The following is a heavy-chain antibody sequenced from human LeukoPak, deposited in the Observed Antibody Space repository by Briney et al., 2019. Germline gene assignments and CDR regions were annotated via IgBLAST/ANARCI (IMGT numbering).Heavy chain of an antibody. CDR2: ISAYNGNT. CDR1: GYTFTSYG. D-gene: IGHD2-15*01. J-gene: IGHJ3*02. V-gene: IGHV1-18*01. Sequence: ASVKVSCKASGYTFTSYGISWVRQAPGQGLEWMGWISAYNGNTNYAQKLQGRVTMTTDTSTSTAYMELRSLRSDDTAVYYCARANSYCSGGSCYRAPVAFDIWGQGTMVTVSS. CDR3: ARANSYCSGGSCYRAPVAFDI.